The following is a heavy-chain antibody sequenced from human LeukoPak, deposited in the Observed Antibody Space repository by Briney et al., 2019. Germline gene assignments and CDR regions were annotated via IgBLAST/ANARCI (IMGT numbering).Heavy chain of an antibody. J-gene: IGHJ4*02. D-gene: IGHD2-2*01. Sequence: SETLSLTCAVYGGSFSGYYWSWIRQPPGKGLEWIGEINHSGSTNYNPSLKSRVTIPVDTSKNQFSLKLSSVTAADTAVYYCTRAPYCSSTSCYEGGAYWGQGTLVTVSS. CDR3: TRAPYCSSTSCYEGGAY. V-gene: IGHV4-34*01. CDR2: INHSGST. CDR1: GGSFSGYY.